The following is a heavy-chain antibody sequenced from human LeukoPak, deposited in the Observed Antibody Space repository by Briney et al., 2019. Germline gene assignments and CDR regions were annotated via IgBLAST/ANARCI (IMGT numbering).Heavy chain of an antibody. CDR2: IKSKADGETI. J-gene: IGHJ4*02. CDR3: STLASRGLSDS. D-gene: IGHD2-15*01. Sequence: GGSLRLSCAASGFTFTNAWMNWVRQAPGKGLEWVGRIKSKADGETIDYAAPVKGRFTFSRDDSKNMLYLQMNSLKSEDTAVYYCSTLASRGLSDSWGQGTLVTVSS. V-gene: IGHV3-15*07. CDR1: GFTFTNAW.